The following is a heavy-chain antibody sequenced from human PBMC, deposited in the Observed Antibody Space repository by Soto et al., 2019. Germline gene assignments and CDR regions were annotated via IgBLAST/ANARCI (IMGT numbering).Heavy chain of an antibody. J-gene: IGHJ4*02. D-gene: IGHD2-2*01. V-gene: IGHV4-4*07. CDR1: GGSINSYW. CDR3: ARDIGSYAYAEGY. Sequence: QVQLQESGPGLVKPSETLSLTCSVSGGSINSYWWSWIRQPAGKRLEWIGRVYSSGTTDYNPSLNSRATMSVETSKNQFSLKLTSVTAADTAVYYCARDIGSYAYAEGYWGQGIQVTVSS. CDR2: VYSSGTT.